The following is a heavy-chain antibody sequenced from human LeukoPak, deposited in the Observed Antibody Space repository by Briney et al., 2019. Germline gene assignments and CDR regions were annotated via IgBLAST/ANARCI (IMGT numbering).Heavy chain of an antibody. V-gene: IGHV3-33*01. CDR1: GFTFSSYG. Sequence: GGSLRLSCAASGFTFSSYGMHCVRQAPGKGLECVAVIWYDGSNKYYADSVKGRFTISRDNSKNTLYLQMKILRAEDKAVYYCARDGSPNYGDYLDYWGQGTLVTVSS. D-gene: IGHD4-17*01. CDR3: ARDGSPNYGDYLDY. CDR2: IWYDGSNK. J-gene: IGHJ4*02.